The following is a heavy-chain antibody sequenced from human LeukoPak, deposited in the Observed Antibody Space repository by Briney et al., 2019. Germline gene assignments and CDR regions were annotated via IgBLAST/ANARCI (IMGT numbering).Heavy chain of an antibody. D-gene: IGHD1-20*01. Sequence: GGSLRLSCAASGFTFRSYAMSWVRQAPGKGLEWVSTLSDSGDSTYYADSVKGRFTISRDNSKNTLYLQMNGLRAEDTAVYYCAKDLTGGLLYYFDYWGQGTLVTVSS. CDR2: LSDSGDST. CDR1: GFTFRSYA. V-gene: IGHV3-23*01. J-gene: IGHJ4*02. CDR3: AKDLTGGLLYYFDY.